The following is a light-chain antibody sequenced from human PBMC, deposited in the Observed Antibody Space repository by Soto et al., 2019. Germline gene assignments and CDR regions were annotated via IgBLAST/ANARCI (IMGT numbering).Light chain of an antibody. CDR2: AAS. CDR3: QHSYTTPYS. CDR1: QSITNH. Sequence: DIQVTQSPSYVSASVGDRVIITCRASQSITNHLHWYQQKPGRAPILLIYAASTLQAGVPSRFSGGGSGTDYSLVINGLQPEDFATYFCQHSYTTPYSFGQGTKVDMK. J-gene: IGKJ2*03. V-gene: IGKV1-39*01.